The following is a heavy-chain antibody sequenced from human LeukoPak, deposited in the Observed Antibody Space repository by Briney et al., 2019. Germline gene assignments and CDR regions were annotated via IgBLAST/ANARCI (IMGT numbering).Heavy chain of an antibody. Sequence: GGSLRLSCAASGFTVSSNYMSWVRQAPGKGLEWVSVIYSGGSTYYADSVKGRFTISRDNAENSLYLQMNSLRAEDTAVYYCATSRTFDYWGQGTLVTVSS. CDR1: GFTVSSNY. CDR3: ATSRTFDY. D-gene: IGHD1-7*01. J-gene: IGHJ4*02. CDR2: IYSGGST. V-gene: IGHV3-53*01.